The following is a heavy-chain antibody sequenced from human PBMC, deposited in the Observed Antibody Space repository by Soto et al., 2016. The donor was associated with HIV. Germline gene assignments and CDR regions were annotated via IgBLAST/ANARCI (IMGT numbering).Heavy chain of an antibody. J-gene: IGHJ4*01. Sequence: QVQLVQSGPEVKKPGASVKVSCKTSGYTFRSYVISWVRQAPGQGLEWLGWINSHKGQTKYVEKLQDRVTLTADTSTATAYMELRNLRSDDTAVYYCARVGYNYGYYFDFWGHGTLVTVSS. D-gene: IGHD5-18*01. CDR1: GYTFRSYV. V-gene: IGHV1-18*01. CDR2: INSHKGQT. CDR3: ARVGYNYGYYFDF.